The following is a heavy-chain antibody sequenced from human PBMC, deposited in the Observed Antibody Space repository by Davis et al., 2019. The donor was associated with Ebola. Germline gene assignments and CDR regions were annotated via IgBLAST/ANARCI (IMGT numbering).Heavy chain of an antibody. CDR3: TTNSGYSSRDY. D-gene: IGHD6-13*01. CDR1: GFTFSNAW. V-gene: IGHV3-15*01. Sequence: GESLKISCAASGFTFSNAWMSWVRQAPGKGLEWVGRIKSKTDGGTTDYAAPVKGRFTISRDDSKNTLYLQMNSLKTEDTAVYYCTTNSGYSSRDYWGQGTLVTVSS. J-gene: IGHJ4*02. CDR2: IKSKTDGGTT.